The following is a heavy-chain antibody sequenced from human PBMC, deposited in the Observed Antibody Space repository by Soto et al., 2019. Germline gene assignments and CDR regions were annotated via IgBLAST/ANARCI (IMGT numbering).Heavy chain of an antibody. D-gene: IGHD6-6*01. CDR3: ARKMYGGIAARPSPYYGMDV. CDR2: IYPGDSDT. J-gene: IGHJ6*02. CDR1: GYSFTSYW. Sequence: PGESLKISCKGSGYSFTSYWIGWVRQMPGKGLEWMGIIYPGDSDTRYSPSFQGQVTISADKSISTAYLQWSSLKASDTAMYYCARKMYGGIAARPSPYYGMDVWGQGTTVTVSS. V-gene: IGHV5-51*01.